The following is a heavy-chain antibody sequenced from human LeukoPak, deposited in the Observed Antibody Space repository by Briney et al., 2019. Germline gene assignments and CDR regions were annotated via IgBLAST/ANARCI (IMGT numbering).Heavy chain of an antibody. D-gene: IGHD1-26*01. CDR3: AGYSGSYYAFDI. CDR2: ISSSSSSYI. Sequence: PGGSLRLSCAASGFTFSSYSMNWVRQAPGKGLEWVSSISSSSSSYIYYADSVKGRFTISRDNAKNSLYLQMNSLRAEDTAVYYCAGYSGSYYAFDIWGQGTMVTVSS. CDR1: GFTFSSYS. V-gene: IGHV3-21*01. J-gene: IGHJ3*02.